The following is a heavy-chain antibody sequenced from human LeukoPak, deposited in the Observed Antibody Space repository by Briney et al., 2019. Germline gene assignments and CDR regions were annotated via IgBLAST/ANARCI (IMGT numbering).Heavy chain of an antibody. J-gene: IGHJ4*02. CDR1: GYTFTSYD. CDR3: ATTFPGIAKYYFDY. D-gene: IGHD6-13*01. Sequence: GASVKVSCKASGYTFTSYDINWVRQATGQGLEWMGWMNPNSGNTGYAQKFQGRVTMTRNTSISTAYMELSSLRSEDTAVYYCATTFPGIAKYYFDYWGQGTLVTVSS. CDR2: MNPNSGNT. V-gene: IGHV1-8*01.